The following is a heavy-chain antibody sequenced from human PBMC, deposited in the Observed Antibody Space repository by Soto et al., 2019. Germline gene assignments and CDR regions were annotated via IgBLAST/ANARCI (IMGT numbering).Heavy chain of an antibody. CDR2: IGTDGNT. J-gene: IGHJ4*01. CDR3: WRKYPGPRPFDY. Sequence: PGGSLRLSCAASGFTFSSYAMNWVRQAPGQGLAWVSAIGTDGNTYYADSVKGRFTISRDNCGTTHYLQMNSLRVEETALQYCWRKYPGPRPFDYWGQGTLVTVSS. V-gene: IGHV3-23*01. D-gene: IGHD2-2*01. CDR1: GFTFSSYA.